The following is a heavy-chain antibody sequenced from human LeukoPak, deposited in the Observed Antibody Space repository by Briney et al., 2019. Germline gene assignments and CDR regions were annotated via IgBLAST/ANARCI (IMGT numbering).Heavy chain of an antibody. V-gene: IGHV1-69*05. CDR3: ASGLQYFRLPYYYYMDV. CDR1: GGTFSSYA. CDR2: IIPIFGTA. J-gene: IGHJ6*03. D-gene: IGHD4-11*01. Sequence: GASVKGSCKASGGTFSSYAISWVRQAPGQGLEWMGGIIPIFGTANYAQKFQGRVTITTDESTSTAYMELSSLRSEDTAVYYCASGLQYFRLPYYYYMDVWGKGTTVTVSS.